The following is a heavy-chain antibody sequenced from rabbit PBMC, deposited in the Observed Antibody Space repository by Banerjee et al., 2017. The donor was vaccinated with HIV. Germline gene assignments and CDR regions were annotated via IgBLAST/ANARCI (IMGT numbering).Heavy chain of an antibody. CDR2: IYGGGGSST. J-gene: IGHJ4*01. CDR1: GFSFRARDV. V-gene: IGHV1S45*01. CDR3: ARGSAAMTMLITGYYLSL. Sequence: QEQLEESGGGLVKPEESLTLTCRASGFSFRARDVMCWVRKAPGKGLEWIACIYGGGGSSTAYASWAKGRFTISKTSSTTVPLQMTSLTAADTATYFCARGSAAMTMLITGYYLSLWGQGTLVTVS. D-gene: IGHD2-1*01.